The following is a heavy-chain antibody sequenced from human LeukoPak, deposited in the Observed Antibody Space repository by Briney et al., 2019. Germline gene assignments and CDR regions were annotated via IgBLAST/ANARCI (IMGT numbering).Heavy chain of an antibody. V-gene: IGHV3-23*01. J-gene: IGHJ4*02. D-gene: IGHD2-2*02. CDR1: GFTFSSYA. Sequence: GGSLRLSCAASGFTFSSYAMSWVRQAPGKGLEWLSLISDSGESPSDADSGKGRFTISRDNSKSTVFLQMNSLRTEDTAVYYCAKSDCSSASCYTIDYWGQGILVTVSS. CDR3: AKSDCSSASCYTIDY. CDR2: ISDSGESP.